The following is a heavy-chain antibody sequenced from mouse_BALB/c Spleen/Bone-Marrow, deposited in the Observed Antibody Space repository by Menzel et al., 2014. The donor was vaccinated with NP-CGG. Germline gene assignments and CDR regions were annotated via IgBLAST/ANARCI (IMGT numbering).Heavy chain of an antibody. J-gene: IGHJ4*01. CDR2: MWSGGST. D-gene: IGHD2-2*01. CDR1: GFSLTSDG. CDR3: ARNGYYYSMDY. V-gene: IGHV2-2*02. Sequence: QVQLKESGPGLVQPSQSLSITCTVSGFSLTSDGVHWVRQSPRKGLEWLGVMWSGGSTDYNAAFISRLSISKDNSRSQVFFKMSSLQTSDTAIYYCARNGYYYSMDYWGQGTSVTVSS.